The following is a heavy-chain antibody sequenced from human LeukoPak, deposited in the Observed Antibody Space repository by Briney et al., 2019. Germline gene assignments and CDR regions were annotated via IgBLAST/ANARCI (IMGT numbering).Heavy chain of an antibody. D-gene: IGHD2-2*01. CDR1: GYTFTGYY. J-gene: IGHJ4*02. V-gene: IGHV1-2*02. CDR3: ARVLKKYCSSTSCYGY. CDR2: INPNSGGT. Sequence: ASVTVSCKASGYTFTGYYMHWVRQAPGQGLEWMGWINPNSGGTNYAQKFQGRVTMTRDTSISTAYMELSRLRSDDTAVYYCARVLKKYCSSTSCYGYWGQGTLVTVSS.